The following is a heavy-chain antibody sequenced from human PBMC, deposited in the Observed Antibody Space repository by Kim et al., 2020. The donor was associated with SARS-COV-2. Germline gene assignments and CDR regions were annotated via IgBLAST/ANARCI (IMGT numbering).Heavy chain of an antibody. D-gene: IGHD5-18*01. CDR3: TTSWAEDTASSLNPDY. V-gene: IGHV3-49*02. Sequence: SVKDRFTISRDDSKSIAYLQMNSLKTEDTAVYYCTTSWAEDTASSLNPDYWGQGTLVTVSS. J-gene: IGHJ4*02.